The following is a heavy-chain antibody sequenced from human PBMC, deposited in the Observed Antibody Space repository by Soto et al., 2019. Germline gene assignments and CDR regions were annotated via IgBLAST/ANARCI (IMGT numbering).Heavy chain of an antibody. Sequence: QVQLQETGPGLVKPSQTLSLTCTVSGGSISSGGYYWSWIRQHPGKGLEWIGSIYYSGSTYYNPSLEGGGTIAGDTSKNRFSLKLRSGAAADAAGYYWARGVLHWGQGTLVTVSS. CDR3: ARGVLH. V-gene: IGHV4-31*03. CDR1: GGSISSGGYY. CDR2: IYYSGST. D-gene: IGHD3-16*01. J-gene: IGHJ4*02.